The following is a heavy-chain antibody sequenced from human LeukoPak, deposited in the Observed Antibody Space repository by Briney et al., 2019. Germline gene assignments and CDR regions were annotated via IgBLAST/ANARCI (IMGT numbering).Heavy chain of an antibody. J-gene: IGHJ4*02. CDR3: AKDLGPTVATIDY. V-gene: IGHV3-9*01. CDR1: GFTFDDYA. D-gene: IGHD5-12*01. CDR2: INWNSGSL. Sequence: GGSLRLSCAASGFTFDDYAMHWVRQAPGKGLEWVSTINWNSGSLVYADSVKGRFTISRDNAKSSLYLQTDSLRAEDTAFYYCAKDLGPTVATIDYWGQGTLVTVSS.